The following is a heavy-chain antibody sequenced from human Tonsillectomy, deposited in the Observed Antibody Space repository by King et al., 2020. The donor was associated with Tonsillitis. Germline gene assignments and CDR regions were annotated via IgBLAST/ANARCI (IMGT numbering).Heavy chain of an antibody. D-gene: IGHD3-10*01. CDR1: GYTFTDYY. J-gene: IGHJ4*02. Sequence: VQLVQSGAEVREPGASVKVSCKASGYTFTDYYVHWVRQAPGQGLEWMGWINPNTGVTNYAQKFQGRVTMTRDTSISTAYLELSRLISDDTAVFYCARALLSPLLGDFDYWGQGTLVTVSS. CDR2: INPNTGVT. CDR3: ARALLSPLLGDFDY. V-gene: IGHV1-2*02.